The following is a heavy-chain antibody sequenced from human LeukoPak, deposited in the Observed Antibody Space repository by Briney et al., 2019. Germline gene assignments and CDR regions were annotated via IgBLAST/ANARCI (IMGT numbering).Heavy chain of an antibody. J-gene: IGHJ4*02. CDR2: FILILGIA. D-gene: IGHD1-1*01. CDR1: GATFSSYA. Sequence: SVKLSCKAAGATFSSYANSWCRQAPGQRPGLMGRFILILGIANYAHKYQGRVAITAGKYTSTAYMELSSLRSEHSAVYYCARGNWSDESHFDYWGQGTLVTVSS. V-gene: IGHV1-69*04. CDR3: ARGNWSDESHFDY.